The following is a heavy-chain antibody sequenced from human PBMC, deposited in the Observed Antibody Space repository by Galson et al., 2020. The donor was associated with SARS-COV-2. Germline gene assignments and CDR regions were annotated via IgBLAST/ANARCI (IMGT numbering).Heavy chain of an antibody. CDR3: TGDSRHLWLLPFCHY. D-gene: IGHD5-18*01. J-gene: IGHJ4*02. CDR2: IRSQDYGRTT. CDR1: GFTFGDYA. Sequence: GESLKISCTTSGFTFGDYAISWFRQAPRKGLEWVGLIRSQDYGRTTEYAASVKGRFTLSRDNSKNIAYLQMNSLKIEDTAVYYCTGDSRHLWLLPFCHYWGQGTLVIVSS. V-gene: IGHV3-49*03.